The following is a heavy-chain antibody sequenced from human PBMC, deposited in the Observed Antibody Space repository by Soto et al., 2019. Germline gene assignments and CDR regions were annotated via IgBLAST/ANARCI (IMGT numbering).Heavy chain of an antibody. Sequence: EVQLVVSGGGLIQPGGSLRLSCAASGFIVSSNYMTWVRQAPGKGLEWVSVISSGDDTYYADSMKGRFTISRDNSKNEVYPQMDDRRVEGTAVYFSARNSSPGGMDVWGQGTTVTGPS. J-gene: IGHJ6*02. CDR3: ARNSSPGGMDV. V-gene: IGHV3-53*01. D-gene: IGHD6-13*01. CDR2: ISSGDDT. CDR1: GFIVSSNY.